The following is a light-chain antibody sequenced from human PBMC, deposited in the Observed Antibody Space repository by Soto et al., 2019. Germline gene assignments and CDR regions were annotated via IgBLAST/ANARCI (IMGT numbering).Light chain of an antibody. CDR3: CSYVGARTYV. CDR2: EGS. CDR1: ISDVGSSGP. V-gene: IGLV2-23*01. Sequence: QSALAQPASVSGSPGQSITISCSGSISDVGSSGPVSWYQHHPGQVPKLIIYEGSRRPSGVSSRFSGSKTGNTASLAITGLQAEDEANYYCCSYVGARTYVFGTGTKVTVL. J-gene: IGLJ1*01.